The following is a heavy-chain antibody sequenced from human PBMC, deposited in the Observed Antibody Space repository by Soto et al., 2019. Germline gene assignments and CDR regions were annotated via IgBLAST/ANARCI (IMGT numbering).Heavy chain of an antibody. V-gene: IGHV3-48*02. CDR3: ARDRTWGFWDY. CDR2: ISSSSSTI. D-gene: IGHD3-3*01. CDR1: GFTFSSYS. Sequence: GGSLRLSCAASGFTFSSYSMNWVRQAPGKGLEWVSFISSSSSTIYYADSVKGRFTISRDNAKNSLYLQMSSLRDEDTAMYYCARDRTWGFWDYWGQGTLVTVSS. J-gene: IGHJ4*02.